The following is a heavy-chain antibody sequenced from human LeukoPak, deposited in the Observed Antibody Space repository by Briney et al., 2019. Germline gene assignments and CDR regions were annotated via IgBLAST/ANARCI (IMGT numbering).Heavy chain of an antibody. CDR3: ARVGYSYGYYYYYMDV. CDR1: GFTFSSYE. V-gene: IGHV3-48*03. D-gene: IGHD5-18*01. J-gene: IGHJ6*03. CDR2: ISSSGSTI. Sequence: GGSLRLSCAASGFTFSSYEMNWVRQAPGKGLEWVSYISSSGSTIYYADSVKGRFTISRDNAKNSLYLQMNSLRAEETAVYYCARVGYSYGYYYYYMDVWGKGTTVTISS.